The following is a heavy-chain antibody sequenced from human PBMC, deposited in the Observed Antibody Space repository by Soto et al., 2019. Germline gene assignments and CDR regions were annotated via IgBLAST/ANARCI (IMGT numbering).Heavy chain of an antibody. CDR1: GFTFSSYA. D-gene: IGHD3-9*01. J-gene: IGHJ4*02. V-gene: IGHV3-23*01. CDR2: ISGSGGST. Sequence: GGSLRLSCAASGFTFSSYAMSWVRQAPGKGLEWVSAISGSGGSTYYADSVKGRFTISRDNSKNTLYLQMNSLRAEDTAVYYCAKADSRDFDWLWDYWGQGTLVTVS. CDR3: AKADSRDFDWLWDY.